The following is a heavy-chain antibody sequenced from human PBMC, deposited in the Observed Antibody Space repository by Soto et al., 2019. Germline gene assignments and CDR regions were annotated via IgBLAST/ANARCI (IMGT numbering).Heavy chain of an antibody. CDR2: IYPGDSET. J-gene: IGHJ2*01. D-gene: IGHD6-19*01. Sequence: EVQLVQSGPEVKKPGESLKISCKASGYRFSSYWIGWVRQMPGKGLELMGIIYPGDSETRYNPAFPGQVTISVDKSITTAYLQWSSLKASDTAMYYCARPSGLLALATSRWFFDLWGRGTLVTVSS. CDR1: GYRFSSYW. V-gene: IGHV5-51*01. CDR3: ARPSGLLALATSRWFFDL.